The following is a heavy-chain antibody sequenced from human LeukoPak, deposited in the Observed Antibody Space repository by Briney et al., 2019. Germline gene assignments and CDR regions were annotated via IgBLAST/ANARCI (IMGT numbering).Heavy chain of an antibody. CDR1: GYTFTGYY. D-gene: IGHD7-27*01. V-gene: IGHV1-2*02. J-gene: IGHJ4*02. Sequence: GASVKVSCKASGYTFTGYYMQWVRQAPGQGLEWMGWINPNSGGANYAQKFQGRVTMTRDTSISTAYMELTSLRSDDTAVYYCARDSTGDAFDYWGQGTLVTVSS. CDR3: ARDSTGDAFDY. CDR2: INPNSGGA.